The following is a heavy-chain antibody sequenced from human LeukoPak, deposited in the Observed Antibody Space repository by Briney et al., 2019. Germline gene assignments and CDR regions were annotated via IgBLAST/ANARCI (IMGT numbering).Heavy chain of an antibody. D-gene: IGHD3-22*01. CDR2: ISAYNGNT. Sequence: ASVKVSCKASGYTFTSYGIGWVRQAPGQGLEWMGWISAYNGNTNYAQKLQGRVTMTTDTSTSTAYMELRSLRSDDTAVYYCAREASPLHYYDSSGYPSFDYWGQGTLVTVSS. CDR1: GYTFTSYG. J-gene: IGHJ4*02. V-gene: IGHV1-18*01. CDR3: AREASPLHYYDSSGYPSFDY.